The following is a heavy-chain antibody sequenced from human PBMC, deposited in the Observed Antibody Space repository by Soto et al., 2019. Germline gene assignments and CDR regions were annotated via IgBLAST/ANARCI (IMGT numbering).Heavy chain of an antibody. CDR3: ARGKQQLVTGYYYYGMDV. V-gene: IGHV1-69*13. CDR1: GGTFSSYA. Sequence: SVKVSCKASGGTFSSYAISWVRQAPGQGLEWMGGIIPIFGSANYAQKFQGRVTITADESTSTAYMELSSLRSEDTAVYYCARGKQQLVTGYYYYGMDVWGQGTTVTVSS. CDR2: IIPIFGSA. D-gene: IGHD6-13*01. J-gene: IGHJ6*02.